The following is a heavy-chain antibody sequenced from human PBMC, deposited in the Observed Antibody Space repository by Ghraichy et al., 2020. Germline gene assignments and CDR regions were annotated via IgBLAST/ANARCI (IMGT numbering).Heavy chain of an antibody. Sequence: GGSLRLSCAGSGFTFGSHSMNWVRQAPGKGLEWVSYISGSGGTTHYADSVRGRFTISRDNAKNSLYLQMISLRDEDTAVYYCARGPSNYYDSSGYHPSGFWGQGTQVTDSS. V-gene: IGHV3-48*02. J-gene: IGHJ4*02. CDR1: GFTFGSHS. CDR2: ISGSGGTT. D-gene: IGHD3-22*01. CDR3: ARGPSNYYDSSGYHPSGF.